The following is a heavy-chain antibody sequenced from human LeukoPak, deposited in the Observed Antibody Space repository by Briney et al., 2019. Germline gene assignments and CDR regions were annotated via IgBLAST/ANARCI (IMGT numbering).Heavy chain of an antibody. Sequence: GGSLRLSCAASGFTFNSYEMNWVRQAPGKGLEWVSYISSGGRTIYYADSVKGRFTISRDNSKNTLYLQMNSLRAEDTAVYYCATSYSSSSGLYYFDYWGQGTLVTVSS. CDR2: ISSGGRTI. D-gene: IGHD6-6*01. CDR3: ATSYSSSSGLYYFDY. V-gene: IGHV3-48*03. J-gene: IGHJ4*02. CDR1: GFTFNSYE.